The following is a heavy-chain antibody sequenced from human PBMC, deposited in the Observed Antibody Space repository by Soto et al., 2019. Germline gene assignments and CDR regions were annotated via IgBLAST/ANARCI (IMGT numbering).Heavy chain of an antibody. V-gene: IGHV2-5*02. J-gene: IGHJ6*02. CDR2: IYWDDDK. D-gene: IGHD5-12*01. CDR1: GFSLSTSGVG. CDR3: AYQPATIRDYYYYGMDV. Sequence: QITLKESGPTLVKPTQTLTLTCTFSGFSLSTSGVGVGWIRQPPGKALEWLALIYWDDDKRYRPSPKSRLTITKDTSKNQVVLKMTNMDPVDTATYYCAYQPATIRDYYYYGMDVWGQGTTVTVSS.